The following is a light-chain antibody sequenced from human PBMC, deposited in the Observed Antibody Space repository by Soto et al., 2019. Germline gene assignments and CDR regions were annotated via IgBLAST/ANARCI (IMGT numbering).Light chain of an antibody. J-gene: IGLJ2*01. CDR3: GTWDDSLSGWF. Sequence: QPVLTQPPSASGTPGQRVTISCSGGPSNIGVNAVTWYQQLPGTSPQVLIFDDDQRPSGVPDRFSGSKSDTSASLAISGLQSADEANYYCGTWDDSLSGWFFGGGTKLTVL. CDR1: PSNIGVNA. V-gene: IGLV1-44*01. CDR2: DDD.